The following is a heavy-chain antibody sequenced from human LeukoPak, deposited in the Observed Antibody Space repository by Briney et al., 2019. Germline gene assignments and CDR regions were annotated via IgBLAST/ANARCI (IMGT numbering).Heavy chain of an antibody. D-gene: IGHD5-24*01. J-gene: IGHJ4*02. CDR2: LSSGGSTI. Sequence: GGTLRLSCVASAFTFRTYSMHWVRQSPGKGLEWVSYLSSGGSTIYYADSVKRRFTISRDNDKNSLYLQMNSLSADDTAVYYCARGPRDGYNFRDFDYWGQGTLVIVSS. V-gene: IGHV3-48*04. CDR3: ARGPRDGYNFRDFDY. CDR1: AFTFRTYS.